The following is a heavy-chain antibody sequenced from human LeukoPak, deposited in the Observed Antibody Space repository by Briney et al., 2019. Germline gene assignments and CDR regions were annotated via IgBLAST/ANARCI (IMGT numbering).Heavy chain of an antibody. CDR2: IYSGGST. V-gene: IGHV3-66*02. CDR1: GFTGSSNY. Sequence: GGSLSSSGAASGFTGSSNYMSWVRPAQGKGLEWVSGIYSGGSTYYADSVKGRFTISRDNSKNTLYLQMNSLRAEDTAVYYCARDSFGWTFDYWGQGTLVTVSS. D-gene: IGHD3-16*01. CDR3: ARDSFGWTFDY. J-gene: IGHJ4*02.